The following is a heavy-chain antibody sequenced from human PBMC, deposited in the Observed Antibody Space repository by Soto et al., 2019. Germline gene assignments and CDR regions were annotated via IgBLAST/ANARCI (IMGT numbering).Heavy chain of an antibody. Sequence: SETLSLTCTVSGGSISSSSYYWGWIRQPPGKGLEWIGSIYYSGSTYYNPSLKSRVTISVDTSKNQFSLKLSSVTAADTAVYYCARPIAAAGNGAWFDPWGQGTLVTVSS. J-gene: IGHJ5*02. V-gene: IGHV4-39*01. CDR3: ARPIAAAGNGAWFDP. D-gene: IGHD6-13*01. CDR2: IYYSGST. CDR1: GGSISSSSYY.